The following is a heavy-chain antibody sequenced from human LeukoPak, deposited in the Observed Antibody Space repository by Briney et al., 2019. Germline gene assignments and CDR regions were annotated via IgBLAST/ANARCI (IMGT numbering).Heavy chain of an antibody. V-gene: IGHV1-18*01. CDR3: ARVYYYGSGTPQSPKDV. CDR1: GYTFTSYG. J-gene: IGHJ6*02. CDR2: ISAYNGNT. D-gene: IGHD3-10*01. Sequence: ASVTVPCKASGYTFTSYGISWVRQAPGQGLEWMGWISAYNGNTNYAQKLQGRVTMTTDTSTSTAYMELRSLRSDDTAVYYCARVYYYGSGTPQSPKDVWGQGTTVTVSS.